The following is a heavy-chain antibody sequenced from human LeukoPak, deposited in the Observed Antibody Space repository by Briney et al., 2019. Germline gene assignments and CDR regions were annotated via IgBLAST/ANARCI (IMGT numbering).Heavy chain of an antibody. V-gene: IGHV1-46*01. Sequence: ASVKVSCKASGYTFTSYYMHWVRQAPGQGLEWMGIINPSGGSTSYAQKFQGRVTMTRDTSTSTVYMELSSLRSEDTAVYYCAREGCGGDCYSNWFDPWGQGTLVTVSS. D-gene: IGHD2-21*02. CDR1: GYTFTSYY. J-gene: IGHJ5*02. CDR2: INPSGGST. CDR3: AREGCGGDCYSNWFDP.